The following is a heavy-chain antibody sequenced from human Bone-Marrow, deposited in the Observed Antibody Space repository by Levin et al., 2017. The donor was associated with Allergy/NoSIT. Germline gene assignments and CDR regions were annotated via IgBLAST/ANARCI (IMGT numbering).Heavy chain of an antibody. CDR1: GVTSNNYT. D-gene: IGHD3-10*01. CDR3: ASRIKAPGGLDV. V-gene: IGHV3-21*01. J-gene: IGHJ6*02. Sequence: RGESLKISCVVSGVTSNNYTVTWVRQPPGKGLEWVSSISSSSAYIHYADSVKGRFTVPRDNAEKSLYLQMNSLRAEDTAVYYCASRIKAPGGLDVWGQGTAVTVSS. CDR2: ISSSSAYI.